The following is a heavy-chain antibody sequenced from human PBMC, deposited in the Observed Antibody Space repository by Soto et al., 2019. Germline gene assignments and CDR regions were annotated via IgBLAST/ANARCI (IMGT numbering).Heavy chain of an antibody. Sequence: QVQLVQSGDEVKKPWASVKVSCKASGYIFVNYGIAWGRQATGQGLEWMGWISPYTGNTHSATKIQGRLTMTTDTTTSTAYMDLGSLTSDDTAVYYCGMVDNYVTPTPQDVWGQGTTVTVSS. CDR1: GYIFVNYG. V-gene: IGHV1-18*01. D-gene: IGHD3-16*01. CDR3: GMVDNYVTPTPQDV. CDR2: ISPYTGNT. J-gene: IGHJ6*02.